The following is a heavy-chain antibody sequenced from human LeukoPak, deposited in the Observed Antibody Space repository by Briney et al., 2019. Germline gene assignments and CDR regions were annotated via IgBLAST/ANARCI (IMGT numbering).Heavy chain of an antibody. CDR1: GFTFSSYW. CDR2: IKQDGSEK. D-gene: IGHD4-17*01. Sequence: GGSLRLSCAASGFTFSSYWMSWVRQAPGKGLEWVANIKQDGSEKNYVDSVKGRFIISRDNAKNSLYLQMNSLRADDTAIYYCAAGVSRWSVTRTFWGQGILVTVSS. V-gene: IGHV3-7*01. CDR3: AAGVSRWSVTRTF. J-gene: IGHJ4*02.